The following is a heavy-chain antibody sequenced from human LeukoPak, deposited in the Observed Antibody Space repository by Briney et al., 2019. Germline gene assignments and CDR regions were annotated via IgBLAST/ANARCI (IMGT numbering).Heavy chain of an antibody. V-gene: IGHV3-21*04. CDR2: ISSSSSYI. Sequence: PGGSLRLSCAASGFTFSSYSMNWVRQAPGKGLEWVSSISSSSSYIYYADSVKGRFTISRDNSKNTLYLQMNSLRAEDTAVYYCARDIAGDGYSHFDYWGQGTLVTVSS. CDR3: ARDIAGDGYSHFDY. J-gene: IGHJ4*02. D-gene: IGHD5-24*01. CDR1: GFTFSSYS.